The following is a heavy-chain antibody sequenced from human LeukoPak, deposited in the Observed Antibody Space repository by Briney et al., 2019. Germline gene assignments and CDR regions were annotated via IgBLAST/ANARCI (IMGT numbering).Heavy chain of an antibody. CDR2: IDWDDDK. V-gene: IGHV2-70*11. CDR1: GFSLSTSGMS. CDR3: ARHPGYSSSIDY. J-gene: IGHJ4*02. D-gene: IGHD6-13*01. Sequence: SGPALVKPTQTLTLTCTFSGFSLSTSGMSVSWIRQPPGTALDWLARIDWDDDKYYSTSLKTRLTISKDTSKNQVVLTMTNMDPVDTATYYCARHPGYSSSIDYWGQGTLVTVSS.